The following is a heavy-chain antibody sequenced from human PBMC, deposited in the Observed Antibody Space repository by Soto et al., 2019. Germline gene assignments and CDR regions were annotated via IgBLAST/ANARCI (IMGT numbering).Heavy chain of an antibody. D-gene: IGHD1-1*01. Sequence: GASVKVSFKVSGYTLTELSMHWVRQAPGKGLEWMGGFDPEDGETIYAQKFQGRVTMTEDTSTDTAYMELSSLRSEDTAVYYCATSRDWRGYYYYGMDVWGQGTTVTVSS. J-gene: IGHJ6*02. V-gene: IGHV1-24*01. CDR2: FDPEDGET. CDR1: GYTLTELS. CDR3: ATSRDWRGYYYYGMDV.